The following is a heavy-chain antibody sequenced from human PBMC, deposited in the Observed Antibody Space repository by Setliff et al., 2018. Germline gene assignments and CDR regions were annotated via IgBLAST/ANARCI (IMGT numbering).Heavy chain of an antibody. J-gene: IGHJ5*02. CDR3: ARDPFAVRAATNWYDH. CDR2: SIPINDLA. Sequence: SVKVSCKASGDIFSSNGITWVRQAPGQGLEWVGGSIPINDLATYAQKFQGRVTITADKFTSTVYMELISLRSEDTAVYYCARDPFAVRAATNWYDHWGQGTLVTVSS. D-gene: IGHD6-13*01. CDR1: GDIFSSNG. V-gene: IGHV1-69*10.